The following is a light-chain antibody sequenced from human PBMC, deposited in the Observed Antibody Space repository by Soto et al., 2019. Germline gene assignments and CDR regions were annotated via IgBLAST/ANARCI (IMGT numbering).Light chain of an antibody. CDR2: DAS. J-gene: IGKJ1*01. V-gene: IGKV3-11*01. CDR1: QSVSNK. Sequence: EIVMTQSPATLSVSPGERATLSCRASQSVSNKLAWYQHKPGQTPRLLIYDASNRATGIPARFSGSGSGTDFTLTISSLEPEDFAVYYCQQRTFGQGTKVDIK. CDR3: QQRT.